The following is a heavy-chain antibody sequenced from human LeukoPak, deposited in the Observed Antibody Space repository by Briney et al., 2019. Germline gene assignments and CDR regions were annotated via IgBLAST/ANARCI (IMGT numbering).Heavy chain of an antibody. D-gene: IGHD3-3*01. Sequence: SETLSLTCTVSGGSISSSSYYWGWIRQPPGKGLEWIGSIYYSGSTYYNPSLKSRFTISVDTSKTQFFLKLSSVTAAATAGYYCAIQTAYYDFWSGPCAWFDPWGQGTLVTVSS. V-gene: IGHV4-39*07. CDR3: AIQTAYYDFWSGPCAWFDP. J-gene: IGHJ5*02. CDR1: GGSISSSSYY. CDR2: IYYSGST.